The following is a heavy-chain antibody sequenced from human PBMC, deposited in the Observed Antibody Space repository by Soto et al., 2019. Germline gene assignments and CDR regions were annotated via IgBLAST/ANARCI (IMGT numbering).Heavy chain of an antibody. D-gene: IGHD1-1*01. V-gene: IGHV3-48*01. CDR3: ARDRGYNTY. CDR1: GFTFSSYS. CDR2: ISGDTSII. Sequence: GGSLRLSCTASGFTFSSYSMNWVRQAPGKGLEWISYISGDTSIIDYADSVKGRFTISRDNAKNSLYLQMNSLRAEDTAVYYCARDRGYNTYWGQGTLVTVSS. J-gene: IGHJ4*02.